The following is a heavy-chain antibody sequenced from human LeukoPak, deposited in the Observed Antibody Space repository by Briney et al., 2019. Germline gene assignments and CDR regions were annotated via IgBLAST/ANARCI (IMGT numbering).Heavy chain of an antibody. CDR3: ARDLVQLWSKDY. J-gene: IGHJ4*02. Sequence: GGSLRLSCAASGFIFSDYYMSWIRQAPGKGLEWVSYISSSGRNIYYADSVKGRFTISRDNAKNSLYLQMNSLRAEDTAVYYCARDLVQLWSKDYWGQGTLVTVSS. V-gene: IGHV3-11*04. CDR1: GFIFSDYY. D-gene: IGHD5-18*01. CDR2: ISSSGRNI.